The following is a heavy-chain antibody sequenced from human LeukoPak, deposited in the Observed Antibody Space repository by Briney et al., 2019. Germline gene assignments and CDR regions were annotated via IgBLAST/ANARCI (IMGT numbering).Heavy chain of an antibody. D-gene: IGHD2-2*01. J-gene: IGHJ5*02. Sequence: SETLSLTCTVSGASITNYYWNWIRQPAGKGLEWIGRIYTNGNTKYNPSLNSRLTLSVVTSKNQFSLRLSSVTAADTAVYYCARGGVPGAGNWFDPWGQGTLVTVSS. V-gene: IGHV4-4*07. CDR3: ARGGVPGAGNWFDP. CDR2: IYTNGNT. CDR1: GASITNYY.